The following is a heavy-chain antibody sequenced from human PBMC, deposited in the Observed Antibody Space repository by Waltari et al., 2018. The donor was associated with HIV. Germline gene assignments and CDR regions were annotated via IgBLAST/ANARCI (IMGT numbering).Heavy chain of an antibody. V-gene: IGHV3-30*18. CDR3: AKDKGGVTYIFDY. Sequence: QAHLVESTGGVVQPARSRRPSCAAYEVSLRTHAMHWVGQAPGKGLEWVAVISYDGSNKYYADSVKGRFTISRDNSKNTLYLQMNSLRAEDTAVYYCAKDKGGVTYIFDYWGQGTLVTVSS. CDR2: ISYDGSNK. J-gene: IGHJ4*02. CDR1: EVSLRTHA. D-gene: IGHD1-1*01.